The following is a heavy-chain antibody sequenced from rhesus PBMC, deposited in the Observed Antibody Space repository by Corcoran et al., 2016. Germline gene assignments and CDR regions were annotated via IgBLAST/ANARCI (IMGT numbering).Heavy chain of an antibody. CDR2: IDGSVSST. J-gene: IGHJ4*01. CDR3: VRGQRGLLLFDY. Sequence: QLQLQESGPGLVKPSETLSVTCAVSGGSISSSYWSWIRQAPGKGLEWIGYIDGSVSSTNNNPSLKSRVTLSVDTSKNQFSLKLSSVTAADTAVYYCVRGQRGLLLFDYWGQGVLVTVSS. D-gene: IGHD2-33*01. V-gene: IGHV4-169*01. CDR1: GGSISSSY.